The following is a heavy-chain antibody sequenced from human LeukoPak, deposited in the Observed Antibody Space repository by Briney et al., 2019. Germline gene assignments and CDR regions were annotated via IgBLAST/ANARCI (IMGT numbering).Heavy chain of an antibody. CDR1: GGSFSGYY. CDR2: INHSGST. CDR3: ARSRVHYDSSGYYYSGNYYMDV. J-gene: IGHJ6*03. D-gene: IGHD3-22*01. V-gene: IGHV4-34*01. Sequence: PSETLSLTCAVYGGSFSGYYWSWIRQPPGKGLEWIGEINHSGSTNYNPSLKSRVTISVDTSKNQFSLKLSSVTAADTAVYYCARSRVHYDSSGYYYSGNYYMDVWGKGTTVTVSS.